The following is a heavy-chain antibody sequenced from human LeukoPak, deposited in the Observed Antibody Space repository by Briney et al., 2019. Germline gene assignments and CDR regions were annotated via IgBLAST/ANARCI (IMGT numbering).Heavy chain of an antibody. V-gene: IGHV4-39*07. J-gene: IGHJ3*02. Sequence: SETLSLTCTVSGGSISSSSYYWGWIRQPPGKGLEWIGSIYYSGSTYYNPSLKSRVTISVDTSKNQFSLKLSSVTAADTAVYYCALLHFYGSGSYYNDDFDIWGQGTMVTVSS. CDR2: IYYSGST. CDR1: GGSISSSSYY. CDR3: ALLHFYGSGSYYNDDFDI. D-gene: IGHD3-10*01.